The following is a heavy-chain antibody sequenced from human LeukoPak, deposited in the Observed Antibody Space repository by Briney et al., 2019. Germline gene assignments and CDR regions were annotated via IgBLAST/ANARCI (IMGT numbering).Heavy chain of an antibody. D-gene: IGHD6-19*01. J-gene: IGHJ4*02. CDR3: ARGLSSSGWYKHDY. V-gene: IGHV4-34*01. CDR2: INNSGST. Sequence: SETLSLTCAVYGGSSSGYYWSWIRQPPGKGLEWIGEINNSGSTNYNPSLKSRGTISIDTSNNQFSLKLSSVTAADTAVYYCARGLSSSGWYKHDYWGQGTLVTVSS. CDR1: GGSSSGYY.